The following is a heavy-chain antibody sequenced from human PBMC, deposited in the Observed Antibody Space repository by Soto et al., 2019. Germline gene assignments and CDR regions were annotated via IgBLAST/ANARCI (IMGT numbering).Heavy chain of an antibody. J-gene: IGHJ4*02. CDR1: GFTFSSNA. CDR2: ISSSGGNT. CDR3: ATGARPFEY. Sequence: EVQLLESGGALVQPGGSLRLSCAASGFTFSSNAMTWVRQAPGKGLEWVSAISSSGGNTYYADSVKGRFTISRDNSNNTVYLQMNSLRAEYTAVYYCATGARPFEYWGQGTLVTVSS. D-gene: IGHD6-6*01. V-gene: IGHV3-23*01.